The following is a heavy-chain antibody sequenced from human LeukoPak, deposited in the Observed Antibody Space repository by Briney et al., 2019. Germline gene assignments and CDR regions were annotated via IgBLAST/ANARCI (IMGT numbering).Heavy chain of an antibody. V-gene: IGHV3-33*06. CDR1: GFTFSSYG. D-gene: IGHD2-2*01. CDR3: AKNGCSSTSCSPAYYFDY. Sequence: PGGSLRLSCAASGFTFSSYGMHWVRQAPGKGLEWVAVMWYDGSNKYYADSVKGRFTISRDNSKNTLYLQMNSLRAEDTAVYYCAKNGCSSTSCSPAYYFDYWGQGTLVTVSS. J-gene: IGHJ4*02. CDR2: MWYDGSNK.